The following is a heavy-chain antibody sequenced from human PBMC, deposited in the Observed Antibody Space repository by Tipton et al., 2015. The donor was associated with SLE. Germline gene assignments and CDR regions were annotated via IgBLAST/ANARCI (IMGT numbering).Heavy chain of an antibody. Sequence: TLSLTCTVSGGSVSSGGYYWSWIRQHPGKGLEWIGYIYNTVNTNYNPSLKSRVTISVDTSKKQFSLKLRSVTAADTAVYYCARGIVAAFFYWGQGTLVTVSS. CDR2: IYNTVNT. CDR3: ARGIVAAFFY. V-gene: IGHV4-31*03. J-gene: IGHJ4*02. D-gene: IGHD6-6*01. CDR1: GGSVSSGGYY.